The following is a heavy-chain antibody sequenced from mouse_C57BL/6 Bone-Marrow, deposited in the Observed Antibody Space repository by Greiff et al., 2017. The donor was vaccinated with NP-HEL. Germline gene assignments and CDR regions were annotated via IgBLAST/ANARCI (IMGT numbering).Heavy chain of an antibody. D-gene: IGHD1-1*01. Sequence: EVQLQESGPGLVKPSQSLSLTCSVTGYSITSGYYWNWIRQFPGNKLEWMGYISYDGSNNYNPSLKNRISITRDTSKNQFFLKLNSVTTEDTATYYCARAARRDLYYGSSYPWWYFDVWGTGTTVTVSS. V-gene: IGHV3-6*01. CDR3: ARAARRDLYYGSSYPWWYFDV. CDR2: ISYDGSN. J-gene: IGHJ1*03. CDR1: GYSITSGYY.